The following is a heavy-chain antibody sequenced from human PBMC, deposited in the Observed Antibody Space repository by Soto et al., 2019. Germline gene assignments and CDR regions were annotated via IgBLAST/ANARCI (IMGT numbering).Heavy chain of an antibody. CDR2: IKSKTDGGTT. Sequence: EVQLVESGGGLVKPGGSLRLSCAASGFTFSNAWMSWVRQAPGKGLEWVGRIKSKTDGGTTDYAAPVKGRFTISRDDSKNTLYLQMNSLKTEDTAVYYCITDCRARPSRRERCWDYWGQGTLVTVSS. CDR3: ITDCRARPSRRERCWDY. CDR1: GFTFSNAW. D-gene: IGHD1-26*01. V-gene: IGHV3-15*01. J-gene: IGHJ4*02.